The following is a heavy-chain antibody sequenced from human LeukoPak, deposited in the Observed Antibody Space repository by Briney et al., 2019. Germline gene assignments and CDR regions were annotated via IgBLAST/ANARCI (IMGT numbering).Heavy chain of an antibody. CDR2: ISSSGSTI. D-gene: IGHD3-10*02. CDR3: ARDMLGGFDY. Sequence: PGGSLRLSCAVSEFTFGNFGMHWVRQAPGKGLEWVSYISSSGSTIYYADSVKGRFTISRDNAKNSLYLQMNSLRAEDTAVYYCARDMLGGFDYWGQGTLVTVSS. CDR1: EFTFGNFG. V-gene: IGHV3-48*04. J-gene: IGHJ4*02.